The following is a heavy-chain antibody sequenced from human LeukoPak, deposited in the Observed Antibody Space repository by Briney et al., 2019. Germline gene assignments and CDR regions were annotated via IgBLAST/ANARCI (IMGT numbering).Heavy chain of an antibody. D-gene: IGHD1-26*01. CDR2: IYTSGST. J-gene: IGHJ4*02. CDR3: WRESRIGGATDY. V-gene: IGHV4-4*07. CDR1: GGSISSFY. Sequence: PSETLSLTCTVSGGSISSFYWSWIRQPAGKGLEWIGRIYTSGSTNYNPSLRSRVTLSVDTSKNQFSLKLNSVTAADTARYYCWRESRIGGATDYWGQGTRVTVSS.